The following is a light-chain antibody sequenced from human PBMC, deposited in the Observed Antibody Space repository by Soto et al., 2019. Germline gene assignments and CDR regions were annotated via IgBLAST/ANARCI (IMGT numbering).Light chain of an antibody. V-gene: IGKV1-5*03. J-gene: IGKJ1*01. Sequence: DIQMTQSPSTLSASVGDRVTITCRASQSISSWLAWYQQKPGKAPKLLIYKASSLESGVPSRFSGSGSGTEFNLNINSLQSDDFATYYCQQYNSYSRTFGQGTKVEIK. CDR3: QQYNSYSRT. CDR2: KAS. CDR1: QSISSW.